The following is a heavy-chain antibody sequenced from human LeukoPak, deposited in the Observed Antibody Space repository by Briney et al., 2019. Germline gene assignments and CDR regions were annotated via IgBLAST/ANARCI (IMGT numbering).Heavy chain of an antibody. D-gene: IGHD4-17*01. V-gene: IGHV1-46*01. CDR1: GCTFTSYY. Sequence: ASVKVSCKASGCTFTSYYMHWVRQAPGQGLEWMGIINPSGGSTSYAQKFQGRVTMTRDTSTSTVYMELSSLRSEDTAVYYCARDTAVTTEIGPYYFDYWGQGTLVTVSS. J-gene: IGHJ4*02. CDR3: ARDTAVTTEIGPYYFDY. CDR2: INPSGGST.